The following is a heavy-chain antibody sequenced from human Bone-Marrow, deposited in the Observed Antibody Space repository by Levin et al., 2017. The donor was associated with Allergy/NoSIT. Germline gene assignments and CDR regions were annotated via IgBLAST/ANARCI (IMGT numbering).Heavy chain of an antibody. CDR1: GFTFSSYS. Sequence: GESLKISCATSGFTFSSYSMNWVRQAPGKGLEWVSYINSSSGTIYYADSVKGRFTISRDNAKKSLYLQMSSLRVEDTAVYYRVRGLPDYWGQGTLVTVSS. J-gene: IGHJ4*02. CDR2: INSSSGTI. V-gene: IGHV3-48*01. CDR3: VRGLPDY.